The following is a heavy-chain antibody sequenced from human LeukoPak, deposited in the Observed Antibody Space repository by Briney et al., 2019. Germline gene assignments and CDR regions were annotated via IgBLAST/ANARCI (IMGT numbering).Heavy chain of an antibody. V-gene: IGHV4-61*02. CDR3: ARHPRVGLIVYYMDV. J-gene: IGHJ6*03. CDR2: IYTSGST. CDR1: GGSISSGSYY. Sequence: SETLSLTCTVSGGSISSGSYYWSWIRRPAGKGLEWIGRIYTSGSTYYNPSLKSRVTISVDTSKNQFSLKLSSVTAADTAVYYCARHPRVGLIVYYMDVWGKGTTVTVSS. D-gene: IGHD2-21*01.